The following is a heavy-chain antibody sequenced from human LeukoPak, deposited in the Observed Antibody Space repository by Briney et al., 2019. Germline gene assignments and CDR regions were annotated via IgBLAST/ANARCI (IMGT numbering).Heavy chain of an antibody. D-gene: IGHD2-15*01. CDR1: GVTFSSYL. CDR3: ARERPRYCSGGSCYSYYFDY. V-gene: IGHV3-74*01. J-gene: IGHJ4*02. Sequence: GGSLRLSCAASGVTFSSYLMHWVRHAPGKGLVWVSRVSTDGSSTRYADSVKGRFTISRDNAKNTLYLQMNSLRAEDTAVYYCARERPRYCSGGSCYSYYFDYWGQGTLVTVSS. CDR2: VSTDGSST.